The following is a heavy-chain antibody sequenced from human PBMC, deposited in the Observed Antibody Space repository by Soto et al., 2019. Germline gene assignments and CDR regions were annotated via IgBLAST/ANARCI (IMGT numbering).Heavy chain of an antibody. CDR2: IYYSGST. J-gene: IGHJ5*02. Sequence: QVQLQESGPGLVKPSQTLSLTCTVSGGSISSGDYYWSWIRQPPGKGLEWIGYIYYSGSTYYNPSLMSRVPIAADPSKHHTSLKLSSVTAADTAVYYCARARSGRFDPWGQGTLVTVSS. CDR1: GGSISSGDYY. V-gene: IGHV4-30-4*01. CDR3: ARARSGRFDP.